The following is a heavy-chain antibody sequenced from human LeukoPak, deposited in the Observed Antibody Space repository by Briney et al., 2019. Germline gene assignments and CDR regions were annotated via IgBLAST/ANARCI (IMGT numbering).Heavy chain of an antibody. D-gene: IGHD3-16*01. J-gene: IGHJ5*02. CDR3: ARRLRAESDASPDNWIGP. CDR2: VFHTGSA. Sequence: KPSETLSLTCTVSGGSVSSYSWSWIRQPPGKGLEWIGHVFHTGSARYNPSLTSPVTISVDTSNNQFSLTLHSVTAADTAIYYCARRLRAESDASPDNWIGPWGQACLATVSS. V-gene: IGHV4-59*08. CDR1: GGSVSSYS.